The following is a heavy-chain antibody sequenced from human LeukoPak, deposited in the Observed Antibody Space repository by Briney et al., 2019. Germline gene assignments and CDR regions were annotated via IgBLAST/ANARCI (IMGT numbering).Heavy chain of an antibody. J-gene: IGHJ4*02. Sequence: MTSETLSLTCTVSGGSISSSPYYWGWIRQPPGKGLEWIGSIYYSGTTHYSPSLESRVTISVDTSKNQFSLKVASVTAADTAVYYCARHLRLGYCSSTSCYSGHYFDYWGQGTLVTVSS. CDR1: GGSISSSPYY. CDR3: ARHLRLGYCSSTSCYSGHYFDY. CDR2: IYYSGTT. D-gene: IGHD2-2*02. V-gene: IGHV4-39*01.